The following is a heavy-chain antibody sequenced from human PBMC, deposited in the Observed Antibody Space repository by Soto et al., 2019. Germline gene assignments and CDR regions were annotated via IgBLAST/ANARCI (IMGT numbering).Heavy chain of an antibody. V-gene: IGHV3-23*01. CDR3: AISGYSSGWYGYFQH. J-gene: IGHJ1*01. CDR1: GFTFSSYA. Sequence: EVQLLESGGGLVQPGGSLRLSCAASGFTFSSYAMSWVRQAPGTGLEWVSAISGSGGSTYYADSVKGRFTISRDNSKNTLYLQMNSLRAEDTAVYYCAISGYSSGWYGYFQHWGQGTLVTVSS. D-gene: IGHD6-19*01. CDR2: ISGSGGST.